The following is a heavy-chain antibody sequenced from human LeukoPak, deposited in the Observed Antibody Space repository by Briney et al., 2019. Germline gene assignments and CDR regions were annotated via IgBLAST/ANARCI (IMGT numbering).Heavy chain of an antibody. J-gene: IGHJ4*02. D-gene: IGHD6-19*01. Sequence: SVKVSCKASGGTFSSYAISWVRQAPGQGPEWMGRIIPILGIANYAQKFQGRVTITADKSTSTAYMELSSLRSEDTAVYYCARDLTGYSSGWYDYWGQGTLVTVSS. CDR1: GGTFSSYA. V-gene: IGHV1-69*04. CDR3: ARDLTGYSSGWYDY. CDR2: IIPILGIA.